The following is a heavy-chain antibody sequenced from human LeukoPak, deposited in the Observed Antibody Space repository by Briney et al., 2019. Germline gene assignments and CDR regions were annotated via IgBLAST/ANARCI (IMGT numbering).Heavy chain of an antibody. J-gene: IGHJ4*02. CDR3: ARGTMTTVTYYFDY. D-gene: IGHD4-17*01. CDR2: INHSGST. V-gene: IGHV4-34*01. CDR1: GGSFSGYY. Sequence: SETLSLTCAVYGGSFSGYYWSWIRQPPGKGLEWIGEINHSGSTSYNPSLKSRVTISVDTSKNRFSLKLSSVTAADTAVYYCARGTMTTVTYYFDYWGQGTLVTVSS.